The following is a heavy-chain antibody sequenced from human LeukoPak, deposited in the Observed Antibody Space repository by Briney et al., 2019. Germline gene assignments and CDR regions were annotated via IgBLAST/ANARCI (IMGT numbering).Heavy chain of an antibody. V-gene: IGHV1-46*01. J-gene: IGHJ4*02. CDR3: ARDGSYGGGDCYVDY. Sequence: GASVKVSCKASGYTFTSYYMHWVRQAPGQGLEWTGIINPSGGSTSYAQKFQGRVTMTRDTSTSTVYMELSSLRSEDTAVYYCARDGSYGGGDCYVDYWGQGTLVTVSS. D-gene: IGHD2-21*02. CDR1: GYTFTSYY. CDR2: INPSGGST.